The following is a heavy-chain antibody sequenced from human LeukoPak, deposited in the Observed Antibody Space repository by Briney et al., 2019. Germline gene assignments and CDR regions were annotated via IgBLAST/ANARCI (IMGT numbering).Heavy chain of an antibody. CDR2: IYTSGST. V-gene: IGHV4-61*02. CDR1: GGSISSGSYY. CDR3: ARAGATVFSGP. Sequence: PSQTLSLTCTVSGGSISSGSYYWSWIRQPAGKGLEWIGRIYTSGSTNYNPSLKSRVTISVDTSKNQFSLKLSSVTAADTAVYYCARAGATVFSGPWGQGTLVTVSS. J-gene: IGHJ5*02. D-gene: IGHD1-26*01.